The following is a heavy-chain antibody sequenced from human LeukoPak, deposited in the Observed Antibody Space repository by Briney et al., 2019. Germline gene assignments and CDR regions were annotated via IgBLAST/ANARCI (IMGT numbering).Heavy chain of an antibody. CDR2: ISGSSNTI. Sequence: PGGPLRLSCAASGFTFSSYSMNWVRQAPGEGLEWVSYISGSSNTIYYADSVKGRFTISRDTAKSSLYLQMNSLRDEDSAVYYCARGYCSSNSCAFDYWGQGTLVTVSS. J-gene: IGHJ4*02. V-gene: IGHV3-48*02. CDR3: ARGYCSSNSCAFDY. CDR1: GFTFSSYS. D-gene: IGHD2-2*01.